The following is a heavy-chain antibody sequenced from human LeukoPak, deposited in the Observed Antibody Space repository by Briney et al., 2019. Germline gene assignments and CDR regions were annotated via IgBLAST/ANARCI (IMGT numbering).Heavy chain of an antibody. CDR2: IIPILGIA. CDR3: AKSNDILTGSFDY. V-gene: IGHV1-69*04. Sequence: ASVKVSCKASGGTFSSYAISWVRQAPGQGLEWMGRIIPILGIANYAQKFQGRVTITADKSTSTAYMELSSLRAEDTAVYYCAKSNDILTGSFDYWGQGTLVTVSS. J-gene: IGHJ4*02. CDR1: GGTFSSYA. D-gene: IGHD3-9*01.